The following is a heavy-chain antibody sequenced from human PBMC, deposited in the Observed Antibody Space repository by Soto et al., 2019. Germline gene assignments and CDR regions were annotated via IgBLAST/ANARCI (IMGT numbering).Heavy chain of an antibody. CDR1: GYSFTNYW. J-gene: IGHJ6*02. CDR3: ARLYYDVFPRMDV. D-gene: IGHD3-9*01. V-gene: IGHV5-10-1*01. Sequence: PGESLKISCKGSGYSFTNYWITWVRQMPGKGLEWMGRIDPTDSYTNYNPSFQGHVTISADKSINTAFLRWSSLKASDTAIFYCARLYYDVFPRMDVWGQGTTVTVPS. CDR2: IDPTDSYT.